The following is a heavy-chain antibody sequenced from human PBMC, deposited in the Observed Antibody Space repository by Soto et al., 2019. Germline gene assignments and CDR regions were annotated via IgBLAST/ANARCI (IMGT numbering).Heavy chain of an antibody. CDR3: ARSGGLDRDFNY. Sequence: QVQLVQSGAEVKKPGSSVRVPCRPSGGTLGSDLLTWLRKAPGKGFEWMGGIIPMFDTPIYAQKFQDRVTITADESTSTAYMQLSSLRSGDTAVYYCARSGGLDRDFNYWGQGSLVTVSS. D-gene: IGHD2-15*01. J-gene: IGHJ4*02. CDR1: GGTLGSDL. V-gene: IGHV1-69*12. CDR2: IIPMFDTP.